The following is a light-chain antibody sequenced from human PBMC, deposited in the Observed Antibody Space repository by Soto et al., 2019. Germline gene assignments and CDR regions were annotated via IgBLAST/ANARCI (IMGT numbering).Light chain of an antibody. CDR2: EVS. V-gene: IGLV2-14*01. Sequence: QSALTQPASVSGSPGQSITISCTGTSSDVGGYNYVSWYQQHPGKAPKLMIYEVSNRPSGVSNRFSDSKSGNTASLTISGLQAEDEADYYCSSYTSSSTLVFDGGTKLTVL. CDR3: SSYTSSSTLV. CDR1: SSDVGGYNY. J-gene: IGLJ2*01.